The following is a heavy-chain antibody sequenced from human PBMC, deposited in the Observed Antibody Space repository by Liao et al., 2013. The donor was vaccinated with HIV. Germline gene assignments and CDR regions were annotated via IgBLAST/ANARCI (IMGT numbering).Heavy chain of an antibody. Sequence: QVQLQQWGAGLLKPSETLSLTCAVYGGSFSGYYWIWIRQPPREGAWSGLGRINHSGSTNYKPSLKSRVTISVDTSKNLLSLKLSSVTAADTAVYFCARGYEYDKSGYHYVAFDVWGQGTMVTVSS. CDR3: ARGYEYDKSGYHYVAFDV. CDR1: GGSFSGYY. V-gene: IGHV4-34*01. CDR2: INHSGST. D-gene: IGHD3-22*01. J-gene: IGHJ3*01.